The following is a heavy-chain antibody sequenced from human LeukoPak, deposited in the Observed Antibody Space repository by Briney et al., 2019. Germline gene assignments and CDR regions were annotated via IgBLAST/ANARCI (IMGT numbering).Heavy chain of an antibody. J-gene: IGHJ6*02. D-gene: IGHD6-13*01. Sequence: PGGSLRLSCAASGFTFDDYAMHWVRQAPGKGLERVSLISGDGGSTYYADSVKGRFTISRDNAKNSLYLQMNSLRAEDTAVYYCARSIAAAGYYYYYYGMDVWGQGTTVTVSS. V-gene: IGHV3-43*02. CDR2: ISGDGGST. CDR3: ARSIAAAGYYYYYYGMDV. CDR1: GFTFDDYA.